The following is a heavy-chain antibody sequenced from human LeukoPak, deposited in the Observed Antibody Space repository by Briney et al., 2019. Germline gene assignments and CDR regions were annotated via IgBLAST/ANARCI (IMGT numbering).Heavy chain of an antibody. CDR1: GYTFTGYY. J-gene: IGHJ5*02. D-gene: IGHD6-13*01. CDR3: ARGSLRSSSNPLYWFDP. CDR2: INPTSGGT. Sequence: ASVKVSCKASGYTFTGYYMHWVRQAPGQGLEWMGWINPTSGGTNYAQKFQGWVTMTRDTSISTAYMELSRLRSDDTAVYYCARGSLRSSSNPLYWFDPWGQGTLVTVSS. V-gene: IGHV1-2*04.